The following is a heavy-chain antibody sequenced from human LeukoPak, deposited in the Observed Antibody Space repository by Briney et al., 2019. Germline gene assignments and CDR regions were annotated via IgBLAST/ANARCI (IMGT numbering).Heavy chain of an antibody. V-gene: IGHV4-61*02. J-gene: IGHJ5*02. CDR1: GGSISSGSYY. CDR2: IYTSGST. CDR3: ARVQTNYSGSYYYDTEGGWFDP. D-gene: IGHD1-26*01. Sequence: SQTLYLTCTVSGGSISSGSYYWSWIRQPAGKGLEWIGRIYTSGSTNYNPSLKSRVTISVDTSKNQFSLKLSSVTAADTAVYYCARVQTNYSGSYYYDTEGGWFDPWGQGTLVTVSS.